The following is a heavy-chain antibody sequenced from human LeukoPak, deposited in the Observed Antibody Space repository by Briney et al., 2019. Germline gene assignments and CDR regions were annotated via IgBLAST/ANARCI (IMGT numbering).Heavy chain of an antibody. V-gene: IGHV1-69*04. Sequence: SVKVSCKASGGTFSSYAISWVRQAPGQGLEWMGRIIPIFGIANYAQKFQGRVTITADKSTSTAYMELSSLRSEDTAVYYCARDQLDTAMVTSRGSNNWFDPWGQGTTVTVSS. CDR1: GGTFSSYA. CDR2: IIPIFGIA. D-gene: IGHD5-18*01. J-gene: IGHJ5*01. CDR3: ARDQLDTAMVTSRGSNNWFDP.